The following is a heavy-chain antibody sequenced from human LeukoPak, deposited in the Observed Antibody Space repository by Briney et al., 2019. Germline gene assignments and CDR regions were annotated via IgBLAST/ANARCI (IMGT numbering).Heavy chain of an antibody. J-gene: IGHJ1*01. CDR3: TNYYDSSGLPRFNFQH. CDR1: GFTFSSYA. CDR2: ISGSGGST. Sequence: GGSLRLSCAASGFTFSSYAMSWVRQAPGKGLEWVSAISGSGGSTYYADSVKGRFTISRDNSKNTLYLQMNSLRDEDTAVYYCTNYYDSSGLPRFNFQHWGQGTLVTVSS. D-gene: IGHD3-22*01. V-gene: IGHV3-23*01.